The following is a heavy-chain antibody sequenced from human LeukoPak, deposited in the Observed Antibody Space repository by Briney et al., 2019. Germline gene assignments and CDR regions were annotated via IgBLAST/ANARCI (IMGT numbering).Heavy chain of an antibody. V-gene: IGHV1-3*01. CDR3: ARASGSHDWFDP. J-gene: IGHJ5*02. CDR2: INAGDGNT. Sequence: ASVKVSCKASGYTFITFAMNWVRQAPGQRLEWMGWINAGDGNTKYAQKFQGRVTITRDTSASTAYVELSSLRSEDTAVYYCARASGSHDWFDPWGQGTLVTVSS. CDR1: GYTFITFA. D-gene: IGHD1-26*01.